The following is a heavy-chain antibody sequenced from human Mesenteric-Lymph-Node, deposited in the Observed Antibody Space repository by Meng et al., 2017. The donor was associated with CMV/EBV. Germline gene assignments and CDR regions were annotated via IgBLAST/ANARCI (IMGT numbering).Heavy chain of an antibody. CDR1: GFTFSSYE. CDR2: INWSGSSIT. V-gene: IGHV3-48*03. D-gene: IGHD3-3*01. J-gene: IGHJ4*02. Sequence: GESLKISCAASGFTFSSYEMNWVRQAPGKGLEWVSYINWSGSSITNYADSVKGRFTISRDNSRSTLLLQMDSLRADDTAVYYCAKGVDYEFWSGYPYFHSWGQGTLVTVSS. CDR3: AKGVDYEFWSGYPYFHS.